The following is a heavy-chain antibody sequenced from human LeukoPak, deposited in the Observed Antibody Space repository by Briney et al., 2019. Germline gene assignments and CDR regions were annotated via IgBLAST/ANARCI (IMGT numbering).Heavy chain of an antibody. CDR1: GFTFSSYA. D-gene: IGHD5-12*01. V-gene: IGHV3-30-3*01. J-gene: IGHJ4*02. Sequence: PGGSLRLSCAASGFTFSSYAMPWVRQAPGKGLEWVAVISYDGSNKYYADSVKGRFTISRDNSKNTLYLQMNSLRAEDTAVYYCARDRGRGYSGYDIRFDYWGQGTLVTVSS. CDR3: ARDRGRGYSGYDIRFDY. CDR2: ISYDGSNK.